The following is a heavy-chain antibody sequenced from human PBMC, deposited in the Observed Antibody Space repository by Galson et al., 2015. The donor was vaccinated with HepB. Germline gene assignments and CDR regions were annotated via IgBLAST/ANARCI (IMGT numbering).Heavy chain of an antibody. Sequence: SVKVSCKASGYTFTGYYMHWVRQAPGQGLEWMGWINPNSGGTNYAQKFQGRVTMTRDTSISTAYMELSRLRSDDTAVYYCARDLYCSSTSCYNAGFDYWGQGTLVTVSS. D-gene: IGHD2-2*02. J-gene: IGHJ4*02. CDR1: GYTFTGYY. CDR2: INPNSGGT. V-gene: IGHV1-2*02. CDR3: ARDLYCSSTSCYNAGFDY.